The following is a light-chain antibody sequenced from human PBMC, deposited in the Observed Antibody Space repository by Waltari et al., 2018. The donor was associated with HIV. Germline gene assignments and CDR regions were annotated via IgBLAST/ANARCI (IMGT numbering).Light chain of an antibody. CDR1: SSITGRTF. CDR2: RSS. V-gene: IGLV1-47*01. Sequence: QSVLTQPPSASGTPGQRVTISCSGSSSITGRTFIFWYQQLPGRAPKLLIDRSSQRPSGVPDRFSGSKFGSSASLVISGLRPEDEADYYCAAWDDNLKGVFGGGTKLTVL. CDR3: AAWDDNLKGV. J-gene: IGLJ3*02.